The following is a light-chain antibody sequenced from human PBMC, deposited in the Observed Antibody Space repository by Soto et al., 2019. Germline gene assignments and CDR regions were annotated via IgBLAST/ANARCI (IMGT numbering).Light chain of an antibody. V-gene: IGLV6-57*04. CDR2: ADN. J-gene: IGLJ1*01. Sequence: NFMLTQPHSVSESPGKTVTISCTRSSGSIASNYVQWYQQRPGSAPTTVIYADNQRPSGVPDRFSGSIDSSSNSASLTISGLKTEDEADYDSQSSDSSDLYLLGAVTKVTV. CDR3: QSSDSSDLYL. CDR1: SGSIASNY.